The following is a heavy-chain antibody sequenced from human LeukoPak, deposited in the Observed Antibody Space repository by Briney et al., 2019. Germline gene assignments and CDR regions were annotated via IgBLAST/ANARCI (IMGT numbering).Heavy chain of an antibody. V-gene: IGHV1-69*13. Sequence: GASVKVSCKVSGYTLTELSMHWVRQAPGQGLEWMGGIIPIFGTANYAQKFQGRVTITADESTSTAYMELSSLRSEDTAVYYCARDHVGSGSYYANDYWGQGTLVTVSS. CDR1: GYTLTELS. J-gene: IGHJ4*02. CDR2: IIPIFGTA. CDR3: ARDHVGSGSYYANDY. D-gene: IGHD1-26*01.